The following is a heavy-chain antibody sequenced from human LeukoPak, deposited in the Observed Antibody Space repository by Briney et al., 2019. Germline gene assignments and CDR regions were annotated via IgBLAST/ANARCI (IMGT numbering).Heavy chain of an antibody. Sequence: QPGGSLRLSCAASGFTFSSYEMNWVRQAPGKGLEGVSYISSSGSTIYYADPVKGGFTISRDNAKNSLYLQMNSLRTEDTAVYYCAELGITMIGGVWGKGTTVTISS. CDR2: ISSSGSTI. V-gene: IGHV3-48*03. CDR3: AELGITMIGGV. D-gene: IGHD3-10*02. J-gene: IGHJ6*04. CDR1: GFTFSSYE.